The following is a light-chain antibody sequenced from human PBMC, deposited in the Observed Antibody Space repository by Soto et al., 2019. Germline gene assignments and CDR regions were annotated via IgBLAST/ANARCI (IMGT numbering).Light chain of an antibody. CDR1: QRVSSNY. Sequence: EIVLTQSPGTLSLSPGERATLSCRASQRVSSNYLAWYQQKPGQAPRLLIYGASSRATGIPDRFSGSGSGTEFTLTISRPEPEDFAVYYCHQYGISPFGGGTKVEIK. CDR3: HQYGISP. V-gene: IGKV3-20*01. J-gene: IGKJ4*01. CDR2: GAS.